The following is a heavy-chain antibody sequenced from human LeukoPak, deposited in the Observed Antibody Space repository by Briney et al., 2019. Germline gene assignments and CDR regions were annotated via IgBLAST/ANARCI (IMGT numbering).Heavy chain of an antibody. V-gene: IGHV3-21*01. D-gene: IGHD3-9*01. Sequence: GGSLRLSCAASGFTFSSYSMNWVRQAPGKGLEWVSSISSSSSYIYYADSVKGRFTISRDNAKNSLYLQMNSLRAEDTAVYYCAREVRYFDWLEPTSYYYYYYGMDVWGQGTTVTVSS. CDR2: ISSSSSYI. CDR1: GFTFSSYS. J-gene: IGHJ6*02. CDR3: AREVRYFDWLEPTSYYYYYYGMDV.